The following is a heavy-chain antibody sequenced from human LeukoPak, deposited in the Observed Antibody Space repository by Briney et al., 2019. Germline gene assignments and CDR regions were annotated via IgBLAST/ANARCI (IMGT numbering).Heavy chain of an antibody. CDR1: GGTFSSYA. J-gene: IGHJ5*02. V-gene: IGHV1-69*04. Sequence: GASVKVSCKASGGTFSSYAISWVRQAPGQGLEWMGRIIPILGIANYAQKFQGRVTITADESTSTAYMELSSLRSEDTAVYYCASNYDFWSGYPQFDPWGQGTLVTVSS. CDR2: IIPILGIA. D-gene: IGHD3-3*01. CDR3: ASNYDFWSGYPQFDP.